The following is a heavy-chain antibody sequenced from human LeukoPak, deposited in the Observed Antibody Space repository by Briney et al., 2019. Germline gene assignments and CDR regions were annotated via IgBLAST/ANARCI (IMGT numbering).Heavy chain of an antibody. Sequence: GGSLRLSRSASGFTFSSYGMHWVRQAPGKGLEWVAVISCDGSNKYYADSVKGRFTISRDNSKNTLYLQMNSLRAEDTAVYYCAKSEQWLVPPNYYFDYWGQGTLVTVSS. CDR3: AKSEQWLVPPNYYFDY. V-gene: IGHV3-30*18. CDR2: ISCDGSNK. CDR1: GFTFSSYG. D-gene: IGHD6-19*01. J-gene: IGHJ4*02.